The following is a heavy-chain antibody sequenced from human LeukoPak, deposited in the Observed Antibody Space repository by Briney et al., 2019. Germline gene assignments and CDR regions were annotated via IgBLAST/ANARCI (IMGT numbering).Heavy chain of an antibody. Sequence: ASVKVSCKVSGYTLSELSMHWVRQAPGKGLEWMGGFDPKDGETIYAQKFQGRITMTEDTSTDTAYVELTRVTSDDAAVYYCTRGGPVVRGVMRGWFDPWGQGTLVTVSS. D-gene: IGHD3-10*01. J-gene: IGHJ5*02. CDR1: GYTLSELS. CDR3: TRGGPVVRGVMRGWFDP. V-gene: IGHV1-24*01. CDR2: FDPKDGET.